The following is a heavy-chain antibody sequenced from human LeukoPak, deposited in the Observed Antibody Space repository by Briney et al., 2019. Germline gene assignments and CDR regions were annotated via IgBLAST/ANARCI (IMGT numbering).Heavy chain of an antibody. CDR3: PRGSHFLFYSGNYMATNFDY. CDR1: GYTFTNFG. Sequence: ASEKVSCRASGYTFTNFGISWVRQAPGQGLEWMGWITTYNGHTNYAQKLQGRVTMTTDTSTNTAYMELSSLRSDDTALDFCPRGSHFLFYSGNYMATNFDYWGKGTLVTVSS. J-gene: IGHJ4*02. CDR2: ITTYNGHT. D-gene: IGHD3-10*01. V-gene: IGHV1-18*01.